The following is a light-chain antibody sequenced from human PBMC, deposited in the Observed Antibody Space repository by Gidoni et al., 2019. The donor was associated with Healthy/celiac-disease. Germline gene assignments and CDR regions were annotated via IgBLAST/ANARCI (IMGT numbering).Light chain of an antibody. V-gene: IGKV3-20*01. CDR1: QSVSSSY. CDR3: QQYGSSPLT. CDR2: GAS. Sequence: EIVLTQSPGTRSLSPGERATLSCRASQSVSSSYLAWDQKKPGQATRLLIDGASSRATGIPDRFSGSGSGTDFTLTSSRLEPEDFAVYYCQQYGSSPLTFGGGTKVEIK. J-gene: IGKJ4*01.